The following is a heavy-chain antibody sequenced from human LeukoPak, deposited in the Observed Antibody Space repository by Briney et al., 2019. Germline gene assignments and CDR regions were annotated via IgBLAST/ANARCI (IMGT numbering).Heavy chain of an antibody. V-gene: IGHV3-53*01. Sequence: PGGSLRLSCAASGFTVSSNYMSWVRQAPGKGLEWVSVIYSGGSTYYADSVKGRFTISRDNPKNTLYLQMNSLRAEDTAVYYCAKENLVVPAGPGCDYWGQGTLVTVSS. D-gene: IGHD2-2*01. CDR3: AKENLVVPAGPGCDY. J-gene: IGHJ4*02. CDR1: GFTVSSNY. CDR2: IYSGGST.